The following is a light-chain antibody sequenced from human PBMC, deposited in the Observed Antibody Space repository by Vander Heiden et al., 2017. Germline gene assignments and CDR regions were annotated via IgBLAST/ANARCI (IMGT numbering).Light chain of an antibody. CDR3: QQYNNWQT. CDR2: GAA. CDR1: LRVSSN. V-gene: IGKV3-15*01. Sequence: ELVMTQSPAPLSVSPGERAPLSCRASLRVSSNLAWYQQKPGQAPMLLSYGAATRATGIPARFSGSGPGTEFTLTISSLQSEDFAVYYCQQYNNWQTFGQGTKVEIK. J-gene: IGKJ1*01.